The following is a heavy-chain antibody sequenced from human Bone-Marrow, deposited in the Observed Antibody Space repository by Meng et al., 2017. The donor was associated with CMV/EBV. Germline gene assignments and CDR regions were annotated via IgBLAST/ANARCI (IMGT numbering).Heavy chain of an antibody. J-gene: IGHJ3*02. CDR2: IRYDETNK. CDR1: GFIFSNYG. D-gene: IGHD2-21*01. V-gene: IGHV3-30*02. CDR3: AKDGGGDWWNTFHI. Sequence: GESLKISCAASGFIFSNYGMHWVRQAPGKGLEWVTFIRYDETNKYYADSVKGRFTISRDNSKNTLYLQMNSLRTEDTAVYYCAKDGGGDWWNTFHIRGQGTMVTVSS.